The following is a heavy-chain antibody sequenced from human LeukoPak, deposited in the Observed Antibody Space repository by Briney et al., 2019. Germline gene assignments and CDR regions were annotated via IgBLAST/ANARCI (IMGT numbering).Heavy chain of an antibody. CDR2: ISASGGST. CDR1: GFTFSSYA. D-gene: IGHD2-15*01. J-gene: IGHJ5*02. CDR3: AKDLPLGYWPRTPLVLNYFDP. Sequence: GGSLRLSYAASGFTFSSYAMSWVRQAPGKGLEWVSLISASGGSTYYADSMQGRFTVSRDNSKNTLYLQIDSLRAEDTAVYYCAKDLPLGYWPRTPLVLNYFDPWGQGTLVTVSS. V-gene: IGHV3-23*01.